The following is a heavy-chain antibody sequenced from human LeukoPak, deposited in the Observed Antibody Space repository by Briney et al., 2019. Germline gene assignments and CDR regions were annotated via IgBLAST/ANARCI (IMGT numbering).Heavy chain of an antibody. CDR2: IIRNGIST. Sequence: PGGSLRLSCAASGFSFGTYGMTWVRQVPGKGLEWGSGIIRNGISTLYADSVTGRFTISRDNAKNSLYLQMNSLRAEDTALYYCARGPSGYYYIEDWGQGTLVTVSS. J-gene: IGHJ4*02. D-gene: IGHD5-12*01. CDR3: ARGPSGYYYIED. V-gene: IGHV3-20*04. CDR1: GFSFGTYG.